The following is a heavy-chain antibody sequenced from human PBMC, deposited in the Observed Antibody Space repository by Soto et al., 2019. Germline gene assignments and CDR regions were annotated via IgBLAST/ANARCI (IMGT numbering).Heavy chain of an antibody. D-gene: IGHD5-12*01. V-gene: IGHV3-21*01. CDR3: ARESGYVSPEEDAFDI. J-gene: IGHJ3*02. CDR1: GFTLSSYS. CDR2: ISSSGSYI. Sequence: NPGGSLRLSCAASGFTLSSYSMNWVRQAPGKGLEWVSSISSSGSYIYYADSVKGRFTISRDIAKNSLYLQMNNLGVEDTAVYYCARESGYVSPEEDAFDIWGQGTMVTVSS.